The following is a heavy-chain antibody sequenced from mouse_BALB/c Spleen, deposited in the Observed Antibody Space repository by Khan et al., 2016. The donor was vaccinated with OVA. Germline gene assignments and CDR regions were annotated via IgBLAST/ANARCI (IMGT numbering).Heavy chain of an antibody. V-gene: IGHV1-63*01. CDR3: ARWGMDS. Sequence: QVQLQQSGAELVRPGTSVNISCKASGDAFTNYWLGWVKQRPGHGLEWIGDIYPGSGNTYYNEKLKGKVTLTADQSSSPAYLQLITLTSEDSAVYFCARWGMDSWGQGTSVTVSS. CDR1: GDAFTNYW. J-gene: IGHJ4*01. CDR2: IYPGSGNT.